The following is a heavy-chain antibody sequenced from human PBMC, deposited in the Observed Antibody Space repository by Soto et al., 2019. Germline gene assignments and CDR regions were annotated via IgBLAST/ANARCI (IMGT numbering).Heavy chain of an antibody. J-gene: IGHJ4*02. CDR3: ARGRFMNQRLRDFGY. Sequence: SETLSLTCAVYGGSFSGYYWSWIRQPPGKGLEWIGEINHSGSTNYNPSLKSRVTISVDTSKNQFSLKLSSVTAADTAVYYCARGRFMNQRLRDFGYWGQGTLVTVSS. CDR1: GGSFSGYY. V-gene: IGHV4-34*01. D-gene: IGHD4-17*01. CDR2: INHSGST.